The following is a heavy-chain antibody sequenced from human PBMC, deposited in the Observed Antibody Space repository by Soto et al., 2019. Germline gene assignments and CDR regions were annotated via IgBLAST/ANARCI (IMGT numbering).Heavy chain of an antibody. CDR3: ARGKGSGVRGVIIWTPPDY. V-gene: IGHV4-34*01. CDR2: INPSGST. CDR1: GGSFSGYY. J-gene: IGHJ4*02. Sequence: PSETLSLTCAVYGGSFSGYYWSWIRQPPGKGLEWIGEINPSGSTNYNPSLKSRVTISVDTSKNQFSLKLRSVTAADTAVYYCARGKGSGVRGVIIWTPPDYWGQGTLVTVSS. D-gene: IGHD3-10*01.